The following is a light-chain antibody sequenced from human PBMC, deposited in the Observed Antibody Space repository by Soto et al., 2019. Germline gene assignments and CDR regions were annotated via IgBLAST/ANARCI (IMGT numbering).Light chain of an antibody. CDR3: QSYDSSRSGFWV. V-gene: IGLV1-40*01. CDR2: GNS. J-gene: IGLJ3*02. CDR1: SSNIGAGYD. Sequence: QSVLTQPPSVSGAPGQRVTISCTGSSSNIGAGYDVLWYQQLPGTAPKLLIYGNSNRPSGFPDRFSGSKSGTSASLAITGLQAEDEADYYCQSYDSSRSGFWVFGGGTKLTVL.